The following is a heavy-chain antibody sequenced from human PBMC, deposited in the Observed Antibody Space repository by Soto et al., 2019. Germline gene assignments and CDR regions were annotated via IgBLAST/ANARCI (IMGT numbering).Heavy chain of an antibody. J-gene: IGHJ4*02. D-gene: IGHD4-17*01. CDR2: ISGDDGSG. Sequence: PGGSLRLSCVASGVTFTTNAMDWVRPAPGKGLEWVSFISGDDGSGNYADSVKGRFTISRDNSKNTLYLQMNSLRAEDTAIYYCAKDIDDYGDYATGGFDYWGQGTLVTVSS. CDR3: AKDIDDYGDYATGGFDY. V-gene: IGHV3-23*01. CDR1: GVTFTTNA.